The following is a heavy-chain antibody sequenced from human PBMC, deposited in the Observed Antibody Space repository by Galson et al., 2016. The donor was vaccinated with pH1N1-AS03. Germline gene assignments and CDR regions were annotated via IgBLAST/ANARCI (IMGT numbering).Heavy chain of an antibody. CDR3: ARVSGGDSGGSDKGASAMDV. CDR1: GDTLRSHT. J-gene: IGHJ6*02. V-gene: IGHV1-69*02. D-gene: IGHD2-15*01. CDR2: INPMVGIT. Sequence: SVKVSCKASGDTLRSHTINWVRQAPGQGLEWMGRINPMVGITDYAQNIQGRVTITADKSTNTAYMELSSLRSEDTARYYCARVSGGDSGGSDKGASAMDVWGQGTTVIVS.